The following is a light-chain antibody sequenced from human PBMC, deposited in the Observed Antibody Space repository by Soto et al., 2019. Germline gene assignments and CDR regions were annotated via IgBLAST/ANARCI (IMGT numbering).Light chain of an antibody. J-gene: IGKJ3*01. CDR1: QSISSY. V-gene: IGKV1-39*01. CDR3: LQSYSTLFT. CDR2: AAS. Sequence: DIQMTQSPSSLSASVGDRVTITCRASQSISSYLNWYQQKPGKAPKLLIYAASSLQSGVPSRFSGSGSGTDFTLTSSSLQPEDFASYYCLQSYSTLFTFGPGTKVDI.